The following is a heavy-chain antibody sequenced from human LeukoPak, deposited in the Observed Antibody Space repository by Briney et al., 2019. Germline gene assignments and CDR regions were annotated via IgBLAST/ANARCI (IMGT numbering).Heavy chain of an antibody. CDR2: INPNTGGT. Sequence: ASVKVSCKASGYTFTGYYMHWVRQAPGQGLEWMGWINPNTGGTNYAQKLQGRVTMTTDTSTSTAYMELRSLRSDDTAVYHCARSEATIPFDYWGQGTLVTVSS. J-gene: IGHJ4*02. CDR3: ARSEATIPFDY. D-gene: IGHD5-24*01. V-gene: IGHV1-2*02. CDR1: GYTFTGYY.